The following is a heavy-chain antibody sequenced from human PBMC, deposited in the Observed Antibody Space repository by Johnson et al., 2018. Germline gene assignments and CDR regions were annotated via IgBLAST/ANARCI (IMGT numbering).Heavy chain of an antibody. V-gene: IGHV3-30*18. CDR1: GFTFSSYG. D-gene: IGHD6-13*01. CDR3: AEDPGGYSSSADSFQQ. Sequence: QVQLVQSGGGVVQPGRSLRLSCAASGFTFSSYGMHWVRQAPGKGLEWVAVMSSDGSNKYYADSVKGRLTISRDNSKNTLDLQMNSLRAEDTAVYSCAEDPGGYSSSADSFQQGGEGTLATVSS. J-gene: IGHJ1*01. CDR2: MSSDGSNK.